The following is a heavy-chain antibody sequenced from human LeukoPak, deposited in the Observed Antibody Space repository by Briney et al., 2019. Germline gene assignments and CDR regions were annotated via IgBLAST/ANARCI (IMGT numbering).Heavy chain of an antibody. CDR2: IYDSGST. J-gene: IGHJ4*02. CDR1: YSAISYYY. Sequence: PSETLSLTCSVSYSAISYYYCCLLRQTPGKGLEYIGYIYDSGSTNYNPSLKSRVTISVDTSKNQFSLQLSSVTAADTAVYYCATDEARRDYYFDYWGQGTLVTVSS. CDR3: ATDEARRDYYFDY. D-gene: IGHD5-24*01. V-gene: IGHV4-59*01.